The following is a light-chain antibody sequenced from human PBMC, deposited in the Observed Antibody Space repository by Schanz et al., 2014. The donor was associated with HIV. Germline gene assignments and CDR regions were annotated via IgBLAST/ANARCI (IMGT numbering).Light chain of an antibody. CDR2: EVS. J-gene: IGLJ2*01. CDR3: CSYAGSSTFVV. Sequence: QSALTQPPSASGSPGQSVTISCTGTSSDVGDYNYVSWYQQHPGIAPKIMIYEVSKRPSGVPDRFSGSKSGNTASLTISGLQAEDEADYYCCSYAGSSTFVVFGGGTKLTVL. V-gene: IGLV2-8*01. CDR1: SSDVGDYNY.